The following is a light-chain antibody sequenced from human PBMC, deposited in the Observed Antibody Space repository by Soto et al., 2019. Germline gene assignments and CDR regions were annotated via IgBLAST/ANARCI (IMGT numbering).Light chain of an antibody. CDR3: KQSSAFPLT. CDR2: AVS. CDR1: QGINNW. V-gene: IGKV1-12*01. J-gene: IGKJ4*01. Sequence: DIQMTQSPSSVSASVGDRVTITCRASQGINNWLAWYQQKPGKAPELLIYAVSYLQSGVPSRFSGSGSGTDFTRTISSLQPEDFATYFCKQSSAFPLTFGGGTKLEIK.